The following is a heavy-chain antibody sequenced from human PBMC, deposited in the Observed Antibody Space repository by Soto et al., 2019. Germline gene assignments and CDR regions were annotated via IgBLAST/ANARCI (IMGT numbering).Heavy chain of an antibody. CDR1: GVSISSHEW. D-gene: IGHD3-9*01. CDR2: SHESGNT. V-gene: IGHV4-4*02. CDR3: ARRYGYYFDY. J-gene: IGHJ4*02. Sequence: PSETLSLTCVVSGVSISSHEWWTWVRQPPGKGLEWIGESHESGNTNYNSSLGSRVTISVDKAKNQFSLKLSSVTAADTAVYYCARRYGYYFDYWGQGTLVTVSS.